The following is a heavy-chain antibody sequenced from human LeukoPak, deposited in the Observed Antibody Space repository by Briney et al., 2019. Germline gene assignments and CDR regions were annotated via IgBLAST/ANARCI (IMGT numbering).Heavy chain of an antibody. V-gene: IGHV4-34*01. D-gene: IGHD4-23*01. CDR2: INHSGGT. Sequence: SETLSLTCAVYGGSVTSFSWSWIRQSPVKGLESIGEINHSGGTNYAPSLQSRVTLSLDTSKNQFSLTLTSVTAADTAVYYCVRGRNVKWVPGVGGNLLSSRYYYYMDVWGKGTTVTVSS. J-gene: IGHJ6*03. CDR3: VRGRNVKWVPGVGGNLLSSRYYYYMDV. CDR1: GGSVTSFS.